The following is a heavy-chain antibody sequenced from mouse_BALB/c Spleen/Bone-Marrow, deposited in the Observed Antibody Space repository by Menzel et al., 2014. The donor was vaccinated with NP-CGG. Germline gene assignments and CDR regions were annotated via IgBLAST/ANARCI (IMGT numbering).Heavy chain of an antibody. J-gene: IGHJ4*01. D-gene: IGHD4-1*01. Sequence: EVMLVESGGDLVKPGGSLKLSCAASGFTFSTYGMSWVRQTPDKRLEWVATISTGGGYTYYPDSVKGRFTISRDNANNALSLQMSSLKSEDTAMYYCTRQRNWDHYAMDYWGQGTSVTVSS. V-gene: IGHV5-6*02. CDR3: TRQRNWDHYAMDY. CDR1: GFTFSTYG. CDR2: ISTGGGYT.